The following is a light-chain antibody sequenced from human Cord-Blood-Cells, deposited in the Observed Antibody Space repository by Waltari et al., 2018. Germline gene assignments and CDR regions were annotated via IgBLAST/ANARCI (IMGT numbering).Light chain of an antibody. Sequence: QSALTQPASVSGSPGQSITISCTGTSSDVGGYTSVSWYQQHPGKAPKLMIYEVSNRPSGVSNRFSGSKSGNTASLTISGLQAEDEADYYCSSYTSSRTDVVFGGGTKLTVL. CDR1: SSDVGGYTS. CDR2: EVS. V-gene: IGLV2-14*01. CDR3: SSYTSSRTDVV. J-gene: IGLJ2*01.